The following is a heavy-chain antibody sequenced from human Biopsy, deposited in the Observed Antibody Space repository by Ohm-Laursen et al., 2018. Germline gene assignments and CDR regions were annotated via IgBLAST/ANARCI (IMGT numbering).Heavy chain of an antibody. Sequence: SLRLSCAASGFTFRSYGMHWVRQAPDKGLEWVSLISNDGDIKYSADSMEGRFTISRDNSRNTLFLQMNSLKAEDTAAYYCAKDRFPYTSGYSSVFEYWGQGTLVTVSS. CDR2: ISNDGDIK. J-gene: IGHJ4*02. CDR1: GFTFRSYG. V-gene: IGHV3-30*18. CDR3: AKDRFPYTSGYSSVFEY. D-gene: IGHD3-22*01.